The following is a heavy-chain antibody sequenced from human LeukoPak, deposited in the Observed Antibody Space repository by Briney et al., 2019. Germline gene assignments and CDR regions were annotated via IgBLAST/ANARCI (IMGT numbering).Heavy chain of an antibody. CDR2: IGAYNGNT. J-gene: IGHJ4*02. CDR3: TRGAPAGTRDSVS. CDR1: GYTLTSYG. Sequence: ALVKLSCKASGYTLTSYGISWVPQSPGQGLEGMRWIGAYNGNTDYAQTRQCRVTMTTHTSSSTAYMELRSLRSDDTAVYYFTRGAPAGTRDSVSRGQRNPGTVSS. D-gene: IGHD6-13*01. V-gene: IGHV1-18*01.